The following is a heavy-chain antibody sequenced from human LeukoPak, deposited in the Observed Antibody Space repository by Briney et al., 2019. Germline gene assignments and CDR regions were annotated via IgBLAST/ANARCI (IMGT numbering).Heavy chain of an antibody. CDR1: GYSISSGYY. J-gene: IGHJ4*02. CDR2: IYHSGST. CDR3: AREKSLELAITVFDY. D-gene: IGHD1-7*01. Sequence: SETLSLTCTVSGYSISSGYYRGWIRQPPGQGLEWIGSIYHSGSTYYNPSLKSRVTISVDTSKNQFSLKLSSVTAADTAVYYCAREKSLELAITVFDYWGQGTLVTVSS. V-gene: IGHV4-38-2*02.